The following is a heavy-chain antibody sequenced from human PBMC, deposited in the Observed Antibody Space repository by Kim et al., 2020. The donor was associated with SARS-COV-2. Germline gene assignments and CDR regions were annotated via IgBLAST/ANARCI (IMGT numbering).Heavy chain of an antibody. CDR2: ISSSSSYI. D-gene: IGHD5-12*01. Sequence: GGSLRLSCAASGFTFSSYSMNWVRQAPGKGLEWVSSISSSSSYIYYADSVKGRFTISRDNAKNSLYLQMNSLRAEDTAVYYWARDRGRGWLQPDYWGQGTLVTVSS. CDR1: GFTFSSYS. J-gene: IGHJ4*02. V-gene: IGHV3-21*01. CDR3: ARDRGRGWLQPDY.